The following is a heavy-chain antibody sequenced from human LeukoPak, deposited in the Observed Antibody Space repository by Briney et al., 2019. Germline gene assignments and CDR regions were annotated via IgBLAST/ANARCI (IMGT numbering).Heavy chain of an antibody. V-gene: IGHV3-13*01. CDR2: IGVTGDT. CDR3: TKEFCGSRAACAGGSYYDF. D-gene: IGHD2-15*01. J-gene: IGHJ2*01. CDR1: GFTFSKDD. Sequence: PGWSLRLSCAASGFTFSKDDFHWVRQAPGKGLEGVAAIGVTGDTYYADSVKGRFTISREDAANSLYLQMRSLGAGDTALYYCTKEFCGSRAACAGGSYYDFWGRGALVTVSS.